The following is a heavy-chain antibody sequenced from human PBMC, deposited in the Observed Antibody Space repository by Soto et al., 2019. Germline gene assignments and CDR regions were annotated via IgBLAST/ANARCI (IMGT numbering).Heavy chain of an antibody. CDR2: LSGSGGST. V-gene: IGHV3-23*01. CDR1: GFTFSHYA. CDR3: AKDQGSSWYEIDY. Sequence: EVQLLESGGGLVQPGGSLRLSCAASGFTFSHYAVTWVRQAPGKGLEWVSTLSGSGGSTYYADSVKGRFTISRDNSKNTLYLQMNSLRAEYTAVYYCAKDQGSSWYEIDYWGQGTLVTVSS. J-gene: IGHJ4*02. D-gene: IGHD6-13*01.